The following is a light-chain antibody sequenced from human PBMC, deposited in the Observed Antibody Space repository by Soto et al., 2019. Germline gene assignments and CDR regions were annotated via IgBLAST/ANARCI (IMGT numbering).Light chain of an antibody. J-gene: IGLJ1*01. CDR3: TSYTSSSTNYV. CDR2: EAS. V-gene: IGLV2-14*01. CDR1: SSDIGGYNY. Sequence: QSALTQPASVSGSPGQSITISCTGTSSDIGGYNYVSWYQQHPGKAPKLMIYEASNRPSGVSNRFSGSKSGNTASLTISGLQAEDEADYYCTSYTSSSTNYVFGIGTKVTVL.